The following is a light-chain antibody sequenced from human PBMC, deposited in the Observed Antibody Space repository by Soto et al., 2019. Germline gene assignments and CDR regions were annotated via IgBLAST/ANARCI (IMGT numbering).Light chain of an antibody. CDR2: AAS. J-gene: IGKJ4*01. Sequence: EVVMTQSPGTLSLSPREAATLSCRAGQTMSSNYVACYHHQPGQAPSLLIYAASTAAASIPERISGSASGTFFTLTIIRLEPEDFAVYYCQQYSTLPLTFGGGTKVDIK. CDR3: QQYSTLPLT. CDR1: QTMSSNY. V-gene: IGKV3-20*01.